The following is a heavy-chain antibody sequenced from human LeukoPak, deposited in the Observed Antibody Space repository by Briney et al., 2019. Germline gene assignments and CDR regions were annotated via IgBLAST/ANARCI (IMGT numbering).Heavy chain of an antibody. J-gene: IGHJ3*02. CDR2: IYPGDSDT. Sequence: GESLKISCKGSGYSFTSYWIGWVRQMPGKGLEWMGIIYPGDSDTRYSPSFQDQVTISADKSISTAYLQWSSLKASDTAMYYCARQPLSGSGVGAFDIWGQGTMVTVSS. CDR1: GYSFTSYW. CDR3: ARQPLSGSGVGAFDI. V-gene: IGHV5-51*01. D-gene: IGHD1-26*01.